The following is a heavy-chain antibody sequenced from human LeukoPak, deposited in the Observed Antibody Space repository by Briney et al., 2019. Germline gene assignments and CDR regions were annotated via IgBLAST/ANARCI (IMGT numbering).Heavy chain of an antibody. CDR1: GFTFSDHW. Sequence: GGSLRLSCVASGFTFSDHWMHWVRQAPGKGLEWVTNIKQDGSEKYYVDSAKGRFTISRDNAKNSLYLQMNSLRAEDTAVYYCDKGATHFDYWGQGTLVTVSS. CDR3: DKGATHFDY. CDR2: IKQDGSEK. D-gene: IGHD1-26*01. V-gene: IGHV3-7*03. J-gene: IGHJ4*02.